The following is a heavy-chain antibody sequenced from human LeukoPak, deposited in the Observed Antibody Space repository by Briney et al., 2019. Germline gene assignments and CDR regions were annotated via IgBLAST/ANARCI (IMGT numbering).Heavy chain of an antibody. V-gene: IGHV4-31*03. CDR1: GGSISSGGYY. D-gene: IGHD2-21*02. Sequence: SQTLSLTCTVSGGSISSGGYYWRWIRQHPGKGLEWIGYIYYSGSTYYNPSLKSRVTISVDTSKNQFSLKLSSVTAADTAVYYCASLVTLPGPIDYWGQGTLATVSS. CDR3: ASLVTLPGPIDY. J-gene: IGHJ4*02. CDR2: IYYSGST.